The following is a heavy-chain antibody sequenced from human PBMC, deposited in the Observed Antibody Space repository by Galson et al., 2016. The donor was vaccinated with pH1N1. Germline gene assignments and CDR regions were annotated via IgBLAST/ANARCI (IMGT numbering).Heavy chain of an antibody. CDR3: ARDRVALTGIFDY. CDR1: GGSISSSIYY. Sequence: LSLTCTVSGGSISSSIYYWNWIRQPAGKGLEWIGRMYTSGTTTYNPSLESRVSISVDTSKNQFSLRLSSETAADTAVYFCARDRVALTGIFDYWGQGALVTVSS. J-gene: IGHJ4*02. CDR2: MYTSGTT. D-gene: IGHD3-10*01. V-gene: IGHV4-61*02.